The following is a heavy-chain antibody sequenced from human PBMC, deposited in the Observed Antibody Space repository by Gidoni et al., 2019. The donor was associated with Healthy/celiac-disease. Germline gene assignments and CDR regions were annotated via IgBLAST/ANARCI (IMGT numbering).Heavy chain of an antibody. CDR1: VFTFDDYA. CDR3: AKDIYDYVWGSYRPGGAFDI. J-gene: IGHJ3*02. V-gene: IGHV3-9*01. CDR2: ISWNSGSI. Sequence: EVQLVESGGGLVQPGRSLRLSCAASVFTFDDYAMHWGRQAPGKGLEWVSGISWNSGSIGYADSVKGRFTISRDNAKNSLYLQMNSLRAEDTALYYCAKDIYDYVWGSYRPGGAFDIWGQGTMVTVSS. D-gene: IGHD3-16*02.